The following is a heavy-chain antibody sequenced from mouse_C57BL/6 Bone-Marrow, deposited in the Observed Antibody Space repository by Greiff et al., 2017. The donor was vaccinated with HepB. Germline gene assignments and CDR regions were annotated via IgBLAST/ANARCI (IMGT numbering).Heavy chain of an antibody. J-gene: IGHJ2*01. V-gene: IGHV5-9-1*02. D-gene: IGHD2-3*01. Sequence: EVKVEESGEGLVKPGGSLKLSCAASGFTFSSYAMPWVRPIPEKRLEWVAYISSGGDYIYYAVTVQGRITISRDKASNTLYLQMSSLKSEDTAMYYCTRDGSCDYFDYWGQGTTLTVSS. CDR1: GFTFSSYA. CDR3: TRDGSCDYFDY. CDR2: ISSGGDYI.